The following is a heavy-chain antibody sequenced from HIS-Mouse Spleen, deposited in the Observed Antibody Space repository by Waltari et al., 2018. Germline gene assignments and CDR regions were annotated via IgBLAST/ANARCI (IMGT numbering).Heavy chain of an antibody. CDR2: RGEVGSNK. CDR3: AKGYCTNGVCYGDAFDI. D-gene: IGHD2-8*01. CDR1: GFTFSSYG. Sequence: QVQLVESGGGVVQPGRSLRLSCAASGFTFSSYGMHWVRQAPGKGLGWVGGEGRGEVGSNKYYAEAVEGRFTISRDKSKNTRYLQMKSRGAEDTAVYYCAKGYCTNGVCYGDAFDIWGQGTMVTVSS. V-gene: IGHV3-33*03. J-gene: IGHJ3*02.